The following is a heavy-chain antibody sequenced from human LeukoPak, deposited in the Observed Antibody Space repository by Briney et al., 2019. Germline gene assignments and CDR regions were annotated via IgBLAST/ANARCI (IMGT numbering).Heavy chain of an antibody. Sequence: SETLSLTCTVSGGSISSYYWGWIRQPPGKGLEWIGYIYYSGSTNYNPSLKSRVTISVDTSKNQFSLKLSSVTAADTAVYYCARASPPITIFGVVSSIWFDPWGQGTLVTVSS. J-gene: IGHJ5*02. CDR1: GGSISSYY. CDR2: IYYSGST. V-gene: IGHV4-59*01. D-gene: IGHD3-3*01. CDR3: ARASPPITIFGVVSSIWFDP.